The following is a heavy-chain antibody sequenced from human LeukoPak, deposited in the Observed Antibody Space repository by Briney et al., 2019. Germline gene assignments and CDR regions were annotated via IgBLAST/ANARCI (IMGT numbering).Heavy chain of an antibody. Sequence: PGGSLRLSCAASGFSFSGIWINWVRQAPGKGLEWVANIKKDGSEKNYVDSVKGRFTISSDKSNNLVYLQMNGLRGEDTAVYYCWRGHYSEYWGQGTLVSVSS. CDR1: GFSFSGIW. CDR3: WRGHYSEY. CDR2: IKKDGSEK. D-gene: IGHD6-25*01. V-gene: IGHV3-7*01. J-gene: IGHJ4*02.